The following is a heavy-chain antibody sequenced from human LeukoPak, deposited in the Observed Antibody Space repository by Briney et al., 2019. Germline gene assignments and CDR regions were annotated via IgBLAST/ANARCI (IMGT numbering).Heavy chain of an antibody. CDR1: GYSISSGYY. CDR2: IYHSGST. J-gene: IGHJ6*03. CDR3: ARTLVGATPDYYYYYMDV. V-gene: IGHV4-38-2*02. D-gene: IGHD1-26*01. Sequence: SETLSLTCTVSGYSISSGYYWGWIRQPPGKGLEWIGSIYHSGSTYYNPSLKSRVTISVDTSKNQFSLKLSSVTAADTAVYYCARTLVGATPDYYYYYMDVWGKGTTVTVSS.